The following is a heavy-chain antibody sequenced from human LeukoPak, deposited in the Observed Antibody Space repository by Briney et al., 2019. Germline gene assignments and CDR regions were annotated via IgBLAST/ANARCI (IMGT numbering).Heavy chain of an antibody. CDR3: AKYGPQDSGSSHFDY. CDR1: GFTFRNYV. J-gene: IGHJ4*02. Sequence: GGSLRLSCAASGFTFRNYVIHWVRQAPGEGLEWVAVTSSDLDVKLYADSVKGRFTTSRDNSKNTLFLQMNSLRAEDTAIYYCAKYGPQDSGSSHFDYWGQGALVTVSS. V-gene: IGHV3-30*18. CDR2: TSSDLDVK. D-gene: IGHD1-26*01.